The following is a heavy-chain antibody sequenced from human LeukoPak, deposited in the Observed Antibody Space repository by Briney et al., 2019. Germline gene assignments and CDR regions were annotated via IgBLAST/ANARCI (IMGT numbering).Heavy chain of an antibody. Sequence: SETLSLTCTVSGGSISSYYWSWIRQPPGKGLEWIGSISHSGSAFYNPSLSSRVTISMDTSRNHFSLKLSSVTAADRGVYYCARELTRTTFDYWGRGTLVTVSS. D-gene: IGHD1-14*01. CDR2: ISHSGSA. V-gene: IGHV4-4*08. J-gene: IGHJ4*02. CDR1: GGSISSYY. CDR3: ARELTRTTFDY.